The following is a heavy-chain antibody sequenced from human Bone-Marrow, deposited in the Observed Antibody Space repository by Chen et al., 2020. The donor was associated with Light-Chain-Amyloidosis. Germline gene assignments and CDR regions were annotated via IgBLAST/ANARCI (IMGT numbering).Heavy chain of an antibody. V-gene: IGHV5-51*01. CDR1: GYTFPNYW. CDR3: AKRRDGYNFDY. D-gene: IGHD5-12*01. CDR2: IYPDDSDA. J-gene: IGHJ4*02. Sequence: GESLKISCKGSGYTFPNYWIGWVRQMPGKGLEWMGVIYPDDSDARYSPSFEGQVTISADKSITTAYLQWRSLKASDTAMYYCAKRRDGYNFDYWGQGTLVTVSS.